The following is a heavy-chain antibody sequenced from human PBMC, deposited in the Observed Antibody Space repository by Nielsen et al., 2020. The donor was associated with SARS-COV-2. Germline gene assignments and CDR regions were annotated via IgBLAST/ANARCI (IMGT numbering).Heavy chain of an antibody. D-gene: IGHD5-12*01. CDR2: IFSNDEK. CDR3: ARVNSISGYDNDY. V-gene: IGHV2-26*01. Sequence: SSPTLVKPTETLTLTCSVSGFSLHNTRMGVSWIRQPPGKALEWLAHIFSNDEKSYNTSLKSRLTVSKDTSKSQAVLTMTDMDPVDTATYYCARVNSISGYDNDYWGLGTLVTVSS. J-gene: IGHJ4*02. CDR1: GFSLHNTRMG.